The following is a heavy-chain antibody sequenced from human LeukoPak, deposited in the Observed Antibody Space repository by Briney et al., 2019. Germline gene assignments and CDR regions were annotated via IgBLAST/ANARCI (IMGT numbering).Heavy chain of an antibody. J-gene: IGHJ5*02. CDR2: ISSTSNYI. CDR3: ARTVFGAYNWFDP. Sequence: GGSLRLSCAASEFTFSSYDMNWVRQAPGKGLEWVSSISSTSNYINYADSVKGRFTISRDNAKSSLYLQMNSLRVEDTAVYYCARTVFGAYNWFDPWGQGALVTVSS. V-gene: IGHV3-21*01. D-gene: IGHD3-3*01. CDR1: EFTFSSYD.